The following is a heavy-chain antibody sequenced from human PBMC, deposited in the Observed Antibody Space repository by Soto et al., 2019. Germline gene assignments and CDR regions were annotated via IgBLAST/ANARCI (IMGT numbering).Heavy chain of an antibody. CDR3: ARVRYSSGWGDLDY. Sequence: EVQLVESGGGLVQPGGSLRLSCAASGFTFSSVWMSWVRQAPGEGLEWVANIKQDGSEKYYVDSVKGRFTISRDNAKNSLYLQMNSLRAEDTAVYYCARVRYSSGWGDLDYWGQGTLVTVSS. CDR2: IKQDGSEK. V-gene: IGHV3-7*01. D-gene: IGHD6-19*01. J-gene: IGHJ4*02. CDR1: GFTFSSVW.